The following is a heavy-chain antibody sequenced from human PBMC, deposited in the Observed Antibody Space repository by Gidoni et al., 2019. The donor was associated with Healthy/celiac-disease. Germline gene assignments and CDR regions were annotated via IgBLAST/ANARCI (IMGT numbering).Heavy chain of an antibody. CDR1: GYSFTSYW. Sequence: EVQLVQSGAEVQKPGESLKISCKGSGYSFTSYWIGWVVPRPGKGLEWMGIIDPGDSDTRYSPSCQGQVTISADKSISTAYLQWSSLKASDTAMYYCARHGPGSSGYWRGLGSLVYWYFDLWGRGTLVTVSS. D-gene: IGHD3-22*01. CDR3: ARHGPGSSGYWRGLGSLVYWYFDL. V-gene: IGHV5-51*01. CDR2: IDPGDSDT. J-gene: IGHJ2*01.